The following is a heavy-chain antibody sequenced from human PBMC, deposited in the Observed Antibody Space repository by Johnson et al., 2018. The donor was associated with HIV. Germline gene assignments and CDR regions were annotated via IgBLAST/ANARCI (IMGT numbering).Heavy chain of an antibody. CDR1: GFTFSSYA. CDR2: ISYYGSNK. V-gene: IGHV3-30-3*01. Sequence: VQVVESGGGVVQPGRSLRLSCAASGFTFSSYAMHWVRQAPGKGLEWVAVISYYGSNKYYADSVKGRFTISRDNSKNTLYLQMNSLRAEDTAVYYCAREGIVGATGDAFAIWGQGTMVTVSS. D-gene: IGHD1-26*01. J-gene: IGHJ3*02. CDR3: AREGIVGATGDAFAI.